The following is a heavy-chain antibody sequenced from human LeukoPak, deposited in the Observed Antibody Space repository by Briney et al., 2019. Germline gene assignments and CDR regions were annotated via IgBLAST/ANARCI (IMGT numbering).Heavy chain of an antibody. CDR3: AREDY. CDR1: GFTFSSYA. Sequence: GRSLRLSCAASGFTFSSYAMHWVRQPPGKGLEWVAVMSFDGSNKYYADSVKGRFTISRDNSKNILYLQMDSLRPEDTAVYYCAREDYWGQGTLVTVSS. CDR2: MSFDGSNK. J-gene: IGHJ4*02. V-gene: IGHV3-30-3*01.